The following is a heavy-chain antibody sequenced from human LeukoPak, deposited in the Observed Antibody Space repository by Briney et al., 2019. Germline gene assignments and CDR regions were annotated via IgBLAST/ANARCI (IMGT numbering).Heavy chain of an antibody. D-gene: IGHD4-17*01. J-gene: IGHJ3*02. Sequence: GGSLRLSCAASGFTFSDYYMSWIRQAPGKGLEWVSYISTGGSTIYYADSVKGRFTISRDNAKNSLYLQMNSLRAEDTAVYYCARDRAPAYDYGDNDAFDIWGQGTMVTVSS. V-gene: IGHV3-11*04. CDR1: GFTFSDYY. CDR3: ARDRAPAYDYGDNDAFDI. CDR2: ISTGGSTI.